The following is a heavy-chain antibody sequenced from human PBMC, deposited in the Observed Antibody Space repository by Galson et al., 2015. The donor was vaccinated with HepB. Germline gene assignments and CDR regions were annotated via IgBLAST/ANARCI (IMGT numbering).Heavy chain of an antibody. Sequence: SLRLSCAASGFTFSSYAMHWVRQAPGKGLEWVAVISYDGSNKYYADSVKGRFTISRDNSKNTLYLQMNSLRAEDTAVYYCARGSTSGYDDYYYGMDVWGQGTTVTVSS. J-gene: IGHJ6*02. CDR1: GFTFSSYA. CDR2: ISYDGSNK. D-gene: IGHD5-12*01. V-gene: IGHV3-30-3*01. CDR3: ARGSTSGYDDYYYGMDV.